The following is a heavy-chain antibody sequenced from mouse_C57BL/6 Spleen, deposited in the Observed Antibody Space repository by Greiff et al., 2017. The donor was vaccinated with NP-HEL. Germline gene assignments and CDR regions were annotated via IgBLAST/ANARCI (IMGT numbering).Heavy chain of an antibody. V-gene: IGHV5-9-1*02. J-gene: IGHJ1*03. Sequence: EVKLVESGEGLVKPGGSLKLSCAASGFTFSSYAMSWVRQTPEKRLEWVAYISSGGDYIYYADTVKGRFTISRDNARNTLYLQMSSLKSEDTAMYYCTRGGYGSSYEYFDVWGTGTTVTVSS. CDR1: GFTFSSYA. D-gene: IGHD1-1*01. CDR3: TRGGYGSSYEYFDV. CDR2: ISSGGDYI.